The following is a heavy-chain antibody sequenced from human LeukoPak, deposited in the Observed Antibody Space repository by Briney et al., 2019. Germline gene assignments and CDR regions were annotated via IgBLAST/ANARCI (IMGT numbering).Heavy chain of an antibody. CDR2: INPNSGGT. CDR1: GYTFTSYY. D-gene: IGHD3-10*01. V-gene: IGHV1-2*02. CDR3: ARDLARGITMVRGVPCY. Sequence: ASVKVSCKASGYTFTSYYLHWVRQAPGQGLEWMGWINPNSGGTNYAQKFQGRVTMTRGTSISTAYMELSRLRSDDTAVYYCARDLARGITMVRGVPCYWGQGTLVTVSS. J-gene: IGHJ4*02.